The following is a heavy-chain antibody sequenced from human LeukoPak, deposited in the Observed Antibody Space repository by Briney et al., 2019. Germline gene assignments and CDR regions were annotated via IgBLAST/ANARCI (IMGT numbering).Heavy chain of an antibody. CDR2: INHSGST. D-gene: IGHD3-3*01. Sequence: SETLPLTCAVYGGSFSGYYWSWIRQPPGKGLEWIGEINHSGSTNYNPSLKSRVTISVDTSKNQFSLKLSSVTAADTAVYYCARGPLITIFGVVPYTLFDYWGQGTLVTVSS. CDR1: GGSFSGYY. V-gene: IGHV4-34*01. CDR3: ARGPLITIFGVVPYTLFDY. J-gene: IGHJ4*02.